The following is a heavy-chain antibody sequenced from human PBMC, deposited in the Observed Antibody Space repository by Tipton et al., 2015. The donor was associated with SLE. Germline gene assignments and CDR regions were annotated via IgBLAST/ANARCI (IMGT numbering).Heavy chain of an antibody. D-gene: IGHD2-2*01. J-gene: IGHJ4*02. CDR2: INSDGSST. Sequence: SLRLSCAASGFTFSSYGMHWVRQAPGKGLVWVSRINSDGSSTSYADSGKGRFTISRDNAKNTLSLQMNSLRAEDTAVYYCARDRDCSSTSGDAPDYFDYWGQGTLVTVSS. CDR1: GFTFSSYG. V-gene: IGHV3-74*01. CDR3: ARDRDCSSTSGDAPDYFDY.